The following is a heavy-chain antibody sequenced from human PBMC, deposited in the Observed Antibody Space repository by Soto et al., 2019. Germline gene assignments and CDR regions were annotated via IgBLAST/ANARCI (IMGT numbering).Heavy chain of an antibody. CDR3: ARDPTYSSSGWFDP. CDR1: GFTFSDYY. J-gene: IGHJ5*02. V-gene: IGHV3-11*01. D-gene: IGHD6-6*01. Sequence: GGSLRLSCAASGFTFSDYYMNWIRQAPGKGLEWVSYISSSGSIIYYADSVKGRFIISRDNAKNSLYLQMNSLRAEDTAVYYCARDPTYSSSGWFDPWGQGTLVTVSS. CDR2: ISSSGSII.